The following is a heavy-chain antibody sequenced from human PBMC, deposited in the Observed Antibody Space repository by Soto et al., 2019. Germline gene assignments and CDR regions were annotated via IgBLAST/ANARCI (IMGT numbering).Heavy chain of an antibody. Sequence: GSLRLSCAASGFTFSSYGMHWVRQAPGKGLEWVAVIWYDGSNKYYADSVKGRFTISRDNSKNTLYLQMNSLRAEDTAVYYCARDRVAVAGMGAFDIWGQGTMVTVSS. CDR1: GFTFSSYG. J-gene: IGHJ3*02. CDR2: IWYDGSNK. CDR3: ARDRVAVAGMGAFDI. V-gene: IGHV3-33*01. D-gene: IGHD6-19*01.